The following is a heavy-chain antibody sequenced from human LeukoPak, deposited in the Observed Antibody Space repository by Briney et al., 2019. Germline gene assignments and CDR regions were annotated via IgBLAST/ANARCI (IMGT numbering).Heavy chain of an antibody. V-gene: IGHV3-64*01. CDR2: ISSNGGST. CDR3: ARDDLMDV. CDR1: GFTFSSYA. Sequence: GGSLRLSCAASGFTFSSYAMHWVRQAPGKGLEYVSAISSNGGSTYYANSVKGRFTISRDNAKNSLYLQMNSLRAEDTAVYYCARDDLMDVWGQGTTVTVSS. J-gene: IGHJ6*02.